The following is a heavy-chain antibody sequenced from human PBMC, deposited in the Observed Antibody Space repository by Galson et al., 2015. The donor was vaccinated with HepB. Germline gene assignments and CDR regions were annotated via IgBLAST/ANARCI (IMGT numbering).Heavy chain of an antibody. CDR3: ARDMSAGPTPQNWFDP. CDR1: GGSISSGGYY. J-gene: IGHJ5*02. D-gene: IGHD3-10*01. Sequence: TLSLTCTVSGGSISSGGYYWSWIRQHPGKGLEWIGYIYYSGSTYYNPSLKSRVTISVDTSKNQFSLKLSSVTAADTAVYYCARDMSAGPTPQNWFDPWGQGTLVTVSS. V-gene: IGHV4-31*03. CDR2: IYYSGST.